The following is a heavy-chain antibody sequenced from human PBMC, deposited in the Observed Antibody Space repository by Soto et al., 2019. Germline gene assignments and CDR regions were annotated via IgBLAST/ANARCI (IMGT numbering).Heavy chain of an antibody. J-gene: IGHJ6*02. CDR2: IDPSDSYT. CDR1: GYSFTSYW. V-gene: IGHV5-10-1*01. D-gene: IGHD4-4*01. Sequence: GGSLKISCKGSGYSFTSYWISWVRQMPGKGVEWMGRIDPSDSYTNYSPSFQGHVTISADKSISTAYLQWSSLKASDTAMYYCARHSFITVTTDYYYYGMDVWGQGTTVTVSS. CDR3: ARHSFITVTTDYYYYGMDV.